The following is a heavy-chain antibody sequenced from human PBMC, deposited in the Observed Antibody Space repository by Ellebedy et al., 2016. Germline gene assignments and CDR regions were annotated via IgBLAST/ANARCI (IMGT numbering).Heavy chain of an antibody. CDR3: VTRHNGAFDI. CDR1: GFTVSSND. J-gene: IGHJ3*02. D-gene: IGHD1-1*01. V-gene: IGHV3-53*01. CDR2: IYTTGAT. Sequence: GGSLRLSXAASGFTVSSNDMNWVRQAPGKGLEWVSLIYTTGATYYADSVKGRFTISRDNSKKTLFLQMTSLGADDTAVYYCVTRHNGAFDIWGQGTMVTVSS.